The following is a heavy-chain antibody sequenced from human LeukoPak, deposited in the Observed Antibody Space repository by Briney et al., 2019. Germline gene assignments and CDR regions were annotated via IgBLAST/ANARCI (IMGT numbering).Heavy chain of an antibody. J-gene: IGHJ4*02. CDR3: ARSPIVVVPAALDY. D-gene: IGHD2-2*01. CDR1: GCTFTSYA. Sequence: GASVKVSCKASGCTFTSYAMHWVRQAPGQRLEWMGWINAGNGNTKYSQKFQGRVTITRDTSASTAYMELSSLRSEDTAVYYCARSPIVVVPAALDYWGQGTLVTVSS. V-gene: IGHV1-3*01. CDR2: INAGNGNT.